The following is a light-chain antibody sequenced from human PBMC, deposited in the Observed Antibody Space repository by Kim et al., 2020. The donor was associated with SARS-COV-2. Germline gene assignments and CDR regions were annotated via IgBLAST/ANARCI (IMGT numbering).Light chain of an antibody. CDR1: ENINTW. V-gene: IGKV1-5*03. J-gene: IGKJ2*01. CDR3: QHYSRFPYT. Sequence: SASLGDRVTITCRASENINTWLAWYQQKPGKAPNLLIYLASTLETGVPPRFSGSGSGTDFTLPISSLQPDDFATYYCQHYSRFPYTFGQGTKLEI. CDR2: LAS.